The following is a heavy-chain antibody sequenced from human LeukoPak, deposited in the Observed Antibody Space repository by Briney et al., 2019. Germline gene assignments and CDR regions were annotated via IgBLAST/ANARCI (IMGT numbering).Heavy chain of an antibody. CDR1: GNSFTTYW. CDR2: IYPGDSDT. V-gene: IGHV5-51*01. D-gene: IGHD3-22*01. J-gene: IGHJ3*02. CDR3: ARLPRSGGNHDSSDSTPLAFDI. Sequence: GESLKISCKDSGNSFTTYWIGWVRQMPGKGLEWMGIIYPGDSDTRYSPSFQGQVTISADKSISTAYLQWRSLKASDSAMYYCARLPRSGGNHDSSDSTPLAFDIWGQGTMVTVSS.